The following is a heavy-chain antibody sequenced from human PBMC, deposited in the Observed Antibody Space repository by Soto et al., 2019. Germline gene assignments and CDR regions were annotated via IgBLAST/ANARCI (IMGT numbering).Heavy chain of an antibody. D-gene: IGHD6-13*01. CDR1: GGSISSGGYY. CDR3: ARAAAAAGTPLDI. J-gene: IGHJ3*02. CDR2: IYYSGST. V-gene: IGHV4-31*03. Sequence: PSETLSLTCTVSGGSISSGGYYWSWIRQHPGKGLEWIGYIYYSGSTYYNPSLKSRVTISVDTSKNQFSLKLSSVTAADTAVYYCARAAAAAGTPLDIWGQGTMVTVSS.